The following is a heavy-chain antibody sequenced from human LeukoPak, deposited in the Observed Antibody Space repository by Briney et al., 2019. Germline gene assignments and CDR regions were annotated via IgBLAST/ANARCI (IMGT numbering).Heavy chain of an antibody. V-gene: IGHV3-23*01. D-gene: IGHD3-9*01. Sequence: PGGSLRLSCAASGFTFSTYTMSWVRQAPGKGLEWVSAISGSGDSTYYADSVKGRFTISRDNSKNTLYLQMNSLRAEDTAVYYCAKDLYYDILTDYPSFDYWGQGTLVTVSS. CDR3: AKDLYYDILTDYPSFDY. CDR1: GFTFSTYT. CDR2: ISGSGDST. J-gene: IGHJ4*02.